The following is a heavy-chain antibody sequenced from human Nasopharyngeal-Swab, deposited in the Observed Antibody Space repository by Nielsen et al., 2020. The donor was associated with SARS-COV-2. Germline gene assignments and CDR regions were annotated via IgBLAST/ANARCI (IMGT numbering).Heavy chain of an antibody. D-gene: IGHD6-19*01. Sequence: SLKISCAASGFTFSSYGMHLVRQAPGKGLEWVAVIWYDGSNKYYADSVKGRFTISRDNSKNTLYLQMNSLRAEDTAVYYCARSSIAVAGRSAVDYWGQGTLVTVSS. V-gene: IGHV3-33*01. J-gene: IGHJ4*02. CDR3: ARSSIAVAGRSAVDY. CDR1: GFTFSSYG. CDR2: IWYDGSNK.